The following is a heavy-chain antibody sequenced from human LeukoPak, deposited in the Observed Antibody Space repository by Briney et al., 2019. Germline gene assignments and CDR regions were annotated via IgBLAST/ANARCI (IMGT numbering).Heavy chain of an antibody. CDR1: GYTLTELS. Sequence: ASVNVSCKVSGYTLTELSMHWVRQAPGKGLEWMGGFDPEDDETISALRFQGRVTMTEDTSTDTAYMELSSLRSEDTAVYFCATLESILVPYFDYWGQGTLVTVSS. D-gene: IGHD2-8*02. J-gene: IGHJ4*02. V-gene: IGHV1-24*01. CDR3: ATLESILVPYFDY. CDR2: FDPEDDET.